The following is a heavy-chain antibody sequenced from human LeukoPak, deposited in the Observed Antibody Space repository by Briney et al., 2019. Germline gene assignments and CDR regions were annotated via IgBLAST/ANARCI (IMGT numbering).Heavy chain of an antibody. J-gene: IGHJ4*02. Sequence: GGSMRLSCAASGFTFSDAWMSWVRQAPGKGLEWVGHIKSKADGGTTDDAAPVKGRFTLSRDDSKNTLYLQMNSLKTEDTAVYYCATYLVDSSNVLSDYWGQGTLVTVSS. CDR1: GFTFSDAW. CDR2: IKSKADGGTT. D-gene: IGHD3-22*01. V-gene: IGHV3-15*01. CDR3: ATYLVDSSNVLSDY.